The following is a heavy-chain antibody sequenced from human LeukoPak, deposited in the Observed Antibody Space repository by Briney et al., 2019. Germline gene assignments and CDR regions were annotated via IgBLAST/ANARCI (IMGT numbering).Heavy chain of an antibody. Sequence: GGSLRLSCAASGFTFANTWMHWVRQAPGKGLVWVSLINNDGSTTNYADSVKGRFTISRDNAKNSLYLQMNSLRAEDTALYYCAKGPVDTAMVTRFDYWGQGTLVTVSS. CDR2: INNDGSTT. D-gene: IGHD5-18*01. J-gene: IGHJ4*02. V-gene: IGHV3-74*01. CDR1: GFTFANTW. CDR3: AKGPVDTAMVTRFDY.